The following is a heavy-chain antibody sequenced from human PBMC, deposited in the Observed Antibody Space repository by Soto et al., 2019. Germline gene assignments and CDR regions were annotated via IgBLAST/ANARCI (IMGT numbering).Heavy chain of an antibody. J-gene: IGHJ3*01. CDR3: ARFFGNAFDV. CDR2: IYYDGTP. CDR1: GGSISTDSYN. D-gene: IGHD3-3*01. Sequence: QLQLQESGPGLVKPSETLSLTCSVSGGSISTDSYNWDWIRQSPGKGLEWIGTIYYDGTPSYNPSLKSQVTISVDTSRNHFSLKVKSVTAADTAMYYCARFFGNAFDVWGQGTRVKVSS. V-gene: IGHV4-39*02.